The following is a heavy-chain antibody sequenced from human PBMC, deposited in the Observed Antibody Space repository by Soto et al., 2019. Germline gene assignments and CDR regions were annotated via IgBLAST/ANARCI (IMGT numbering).Heavy chain of an antibody. Sequence: GGSLRLSCAASGFTFSSYAMSWVRQAPGMGLEWVSSISGSGSTTYYADSVKGLFTISRDNSKNTLYLQMHSLRAEDTAVYYCAKCTKGGWPEYFQFWGQGTLVTVSS. CDR2: ISGSGSTT. CDR3: AKCTKGGWPEYFQF. J-gene: IGHJ1*01. CDR1: GFTFSSYA. V-gene: IGHV3-23*01. D-gene: IGHD2-15*01.